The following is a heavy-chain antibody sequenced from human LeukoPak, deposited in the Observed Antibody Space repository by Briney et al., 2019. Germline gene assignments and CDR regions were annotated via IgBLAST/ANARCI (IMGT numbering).Heavy chain of an antibody. D-gene: IGHD6-19*01. CDR3: ARDESSSDWNYYYYGMDV. V-gene: IGHV3-48*01. CDR2: ISSSRSTI. CDR1: GFTFSSYS. J-gene: IGHJ6*02. Sequence: GGSLRLSCAASGFTFSSYSMNWVRQAPGKGLEWVPSISSSRSTIYYADSVKGRFTISRDNAKNSLYLQMNSLRAEDTAVYYCARDESSSDWNYYYYGMDVWGQGTTVTVSS.